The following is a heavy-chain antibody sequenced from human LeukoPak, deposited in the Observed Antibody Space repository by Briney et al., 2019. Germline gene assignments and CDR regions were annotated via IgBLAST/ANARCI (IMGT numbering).Heavy chain of an antibody. Sequence: ASVKVSCKASGYTFTSYYMHWVRQAPGQGLEWMGIINPSGGSTSYAQKFQGRVTMARDTSTSTAYMELRSLRSDDTAVYYCASVMRATWGDYWGQGALVTVSS. V-gene: IGHV1-46*01. D-gene: IGHD7-27*01. CDR1: GYTFTSYY. J-gene: IGHJ4*02. CDR2: INPSGGST. CDR3: ASVMRATWGDY.